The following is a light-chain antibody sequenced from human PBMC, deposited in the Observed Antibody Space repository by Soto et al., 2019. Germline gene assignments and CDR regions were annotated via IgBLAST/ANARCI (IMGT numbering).Light chain of an antibody. CDR3: QQYKNWPL. V-gene: IGKV3-15*01. CDR1: QSVRSH. CDR2: GAS. J-gene: IGKJ5*01. Sequence: IAMKQSPATLSVSSEARVTISGRASQSVRSHFTWYQQKPGQPPRLLIYGASTRATGIPARFSGSGLGTEFTLTISILQSEDFAVYYCQQYKNWPLFGQGTRLEIK.